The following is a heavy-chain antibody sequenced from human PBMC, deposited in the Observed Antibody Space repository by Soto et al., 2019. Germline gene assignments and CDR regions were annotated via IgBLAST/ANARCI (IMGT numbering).Heavy chain of an antibody. J-gene: IGHJ6*02. CDR3: ARLTGTSHFWNYAMDD. Sequence: EYLNPSCQRSDYNLPSLRFVSVSQRPPKGLEWMGIIYPRDSDSRYSPSFQGHITISSDKSLNTAYLQWSSLKASDTATYYCARLTGTSHFWNYAMDDWGQGTTVTVSS. CDR1: DYNLPSLR. D-gene: IGHD1-1*01. CDR2: IYPRDSDS. V-gene: IGHV5-51*01.